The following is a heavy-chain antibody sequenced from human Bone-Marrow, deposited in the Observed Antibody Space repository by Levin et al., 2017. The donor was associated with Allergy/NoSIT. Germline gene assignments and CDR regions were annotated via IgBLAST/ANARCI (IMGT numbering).Heavy chain of an antibody. J-gene: IGHJ6*02. CDR1: GYTFTSRD. Sequence: ASVKVSCKSSGYTFTSRDINWVRQAPGRGPEWMGWMNPNSGNQGSSQKFRGRISLTWDTSQDTAFMELSGLTFDDSATYFCARGHSQGSTKWRPFYYGLDVWGQGTTIVVSS. D-gene: IGHD3-10*01. CDR3: ARGHSQGSTKWRPFYYGLDV. CDR2: MNPNSGNQ. V-gene: IGHV1-8*01.